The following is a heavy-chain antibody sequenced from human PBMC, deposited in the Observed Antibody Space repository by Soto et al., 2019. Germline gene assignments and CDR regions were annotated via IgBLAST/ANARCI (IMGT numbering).Heavy chain of an antibody. CDR2: ISAYNGNT. CDR3: ARDSSVTDYDFWSGYLSPDY. D-gene: IGHD3-3*01. V-gene: IGHV1-18*01. CDR1: GYTFTSYG. J-gene: IGHJ4*02. Sequence: GASVKVSCKASGYTFTSYGISWVRQAHGQGLEWMGWISAYNGNTNYAQKLQGRVTMTTDTSTSTAYMELRSPRSDDTAVYYCARDSSVTDYDFWSGYLSPDYWGQGTLVTVSS.